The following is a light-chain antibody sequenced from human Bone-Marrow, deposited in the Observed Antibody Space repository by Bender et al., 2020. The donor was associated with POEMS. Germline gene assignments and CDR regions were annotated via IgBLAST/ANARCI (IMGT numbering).Light chain of an antibody. V-gene: IGLV1-44*01. CDR2: SSH. J-gene: IGLJ3*02. CDR3: AVCDDSLKGWV. CDR1: SSNIGAHA. Sequence: QSVLTQPPSASGTTGQRVTISCSGGSSNIGAHAVNWYQHLPGTAPKLLIYSSHRRPSEVPDRCSGSRSGTSASLAISGLQSEDEADYYCAVCDDSLKGWVFGGGYKLTIL.